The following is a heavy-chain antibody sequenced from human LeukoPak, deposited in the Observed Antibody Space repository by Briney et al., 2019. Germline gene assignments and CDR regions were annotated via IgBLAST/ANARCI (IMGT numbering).Heavy chain of an antibody. CDR2: ISSSGSTI. CDR1: GFTFSDYY. CDR3: ARQWDIVVVPAAMHYCYYGMDV. V-gene: IGHV3-11*04. J-gene: IGHJ6*02. Sequence: GGSLRLSCAASGFTFSDYYMSWIRQAPGKGLEWVSYISSSGSTIYYADSVKGRFTISRDNAKNSLYLQMNSLRAEDTAVYYCARQWDIVVVPAAMHYCYYGMDVWGQGTTVTVSS. D-gene: IGHD2-2*01.